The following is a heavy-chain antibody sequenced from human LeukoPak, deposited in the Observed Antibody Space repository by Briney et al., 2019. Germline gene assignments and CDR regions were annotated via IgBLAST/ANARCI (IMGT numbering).Heavy chain of an antibody. D-gene: IGHD3-22*01. CDR3: AKMWDTSGYYVDY. V-gene: IGHV3-23*01. J-gene: IGHJ4*02. CDR2: ISSSGGNT. Sequence: GGSLRLSCAASGFTFISYAMNWVRQAPGKGLEWVSAISSSGGNTFYADSVKGRFTISRDNSKNTLYLQMNSLRAEDTAVYYCAKMWDTSGYYVDYWGQGTLVTVAS. CDR1: GFTFISYA.